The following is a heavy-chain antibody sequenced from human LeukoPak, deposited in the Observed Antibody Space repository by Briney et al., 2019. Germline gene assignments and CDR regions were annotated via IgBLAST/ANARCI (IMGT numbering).Heavy chain of an antibody. CDR3: ARVSSRFTWYFDL. V-gene: IGHV4-61*02. J-gene: IGHJ2*01. CDR1: GGSISSGSYY. Sequence: SETLSLTCTVSGGSISSGSYYWSWIRQPAGKGLEWIGRIHISGSTNYNPSLKSRVTISVDTSKNQFSLKLSSVTAADTAVYCCARVSSRFTWYFDLWGRGTLVTVSS. CDR2: IHISGST. D-gene: IGHD6-13*01.